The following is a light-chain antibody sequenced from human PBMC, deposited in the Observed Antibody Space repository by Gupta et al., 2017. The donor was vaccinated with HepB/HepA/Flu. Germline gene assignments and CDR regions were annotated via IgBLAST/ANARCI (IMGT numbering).Light chain of an antibody. CDR3: QRYLCFPYT. V-gene: IGKV1-5*03. CDR2: KAS. CDR1: QSISSW. Sequence: EIQMHKSPSTLSASVGDKVTIICRASQSISSWLAWYQQKPGKAPKFLIYKASNLESGVPSRCSGSGAGTEFTLTISGLQPDDFAIYYCQRYLCFPYTFGRGTKVEIK. J-gene: IGKJ4*02.